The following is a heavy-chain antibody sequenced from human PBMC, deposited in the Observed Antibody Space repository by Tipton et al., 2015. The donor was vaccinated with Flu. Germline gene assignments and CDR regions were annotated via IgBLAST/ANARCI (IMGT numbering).Heavy chain of an antibody. CDR3: AKGVFWGDLTYFDY. D-gene: IGHD2-21*02. J-gene: IGHJ4*02. V-gene: IGHV3-30*18. CDR2: ISYDESNK. CDR1: GFTFSSYG. Sequence: SLRLSCAASGFTFSSYGMHWVRPAPGKGLEWVAVISYDESNKYYADSVRGRFTISRDNSKNTLYLQMNSLRAEDTAVYYCAKGVFWGDLTYFDYWGQGTLVTVSS.